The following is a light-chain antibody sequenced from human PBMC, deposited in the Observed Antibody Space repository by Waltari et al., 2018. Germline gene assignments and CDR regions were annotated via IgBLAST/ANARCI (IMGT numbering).Light chain of an antibody. V-gene: IGKV3-20*01. CDR1: QSIRAT. CDR3: QQYGSSPPWT. Sequence: EIVMTQSPVTLSVSPGERATLSCRASQSIRATLAWYQQIPGQAPRLLIYGASSRATGIPDRFSGSGSGTDFTLTISRLEPEDFAVYYCQQYGSSPPWTFGQGTKVEIK. CDR2: GAS. J-gene: IGKJ1*01.